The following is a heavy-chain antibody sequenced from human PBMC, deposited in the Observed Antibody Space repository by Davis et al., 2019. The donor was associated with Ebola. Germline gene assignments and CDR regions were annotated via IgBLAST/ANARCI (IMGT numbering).Heavy chain of an antibody. D-gene: IGHD4-17*01. CDR2: ISYDGSNK. CDR3: ARSTVPQG. V-gene: IGHV3-30*19. J-gene: IGHJ4*02. CDR1: GFTFRSYG. Sequence: GGSLRLSCAASGFTFRSYGLHWVRQAPGKGLEWVAVISYDGSNKYYADSVKGRFTISRDNSKNTLYLQMNSLRAEDTAVYYCARSTVPQGWGQGTLVTVSS.